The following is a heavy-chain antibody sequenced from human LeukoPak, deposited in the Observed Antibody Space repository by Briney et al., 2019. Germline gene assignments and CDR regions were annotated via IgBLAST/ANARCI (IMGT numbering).Heavy chain of an antibody. CDR1: GGSISSSSYY. Sequence: SETLSLTCTVSGGSISSSSYYWGWIRQPPGKGLEWIVSIYYSGSTYYNPSLKSRVTISVDTSKNQFSLKLSSVTAADTAVYYCARSELLWFGGVNSGFDYWGQGTLVTVSS. V-gene: IGHV4-39*07. CDR3: ARSELLWFGGVNSGFDY. CDR2: IYYSGST. D-gene: IGHD3-10*01. J-gene: IGHJ4*02.